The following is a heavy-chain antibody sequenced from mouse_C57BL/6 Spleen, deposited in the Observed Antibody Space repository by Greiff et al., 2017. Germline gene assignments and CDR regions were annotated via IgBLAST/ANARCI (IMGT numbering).Heavy chain of an antibody. CDR3: TRDGDGFDY. Sequence: EVKVVESGEGLVKPGGSLKLSCAASGFPFSSYAMSWVRQTPEKRLEWVAYISSGGDYIYYADTVKGRFTISRDNARNTLYLQMSSLKSEDTAMYYCTRDGDGFDYWGQGTTLTVSS. D-gene: IGHD2-3*01. J-gene: IGHJ2*01. V-gene: IGHV5-9-1*02. CDR1: GFPFSSYA. CDR2: ISSGGDYI.